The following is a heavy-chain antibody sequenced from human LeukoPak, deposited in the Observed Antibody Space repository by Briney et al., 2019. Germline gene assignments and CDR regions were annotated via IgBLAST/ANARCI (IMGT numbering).Heavy chain of an antibody. CDR3: AKDMGGYSGYDQISHAFDI. J-gene: IGHJ3*02. D-gene: IGHD5-12*01. Sequence: GGSLRLSCAASGFTFSSYAMSWVRQAPGKGLEWVSAISGSGGSTYYADSVEGRFTISRDNSKNTLYLQMNSLRAEDTTVYYCAKDMGGYSGYDQISHAFDIWGQGTMVTVSS. CDR1: GFTFSSYA. CDR2: ISGSGGST. V-gene: IGHV3-23*01.